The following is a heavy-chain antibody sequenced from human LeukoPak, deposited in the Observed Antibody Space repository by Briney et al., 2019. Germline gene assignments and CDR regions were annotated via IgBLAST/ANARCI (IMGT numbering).Heavy chain of an antibody. J-gene: IGHJ6*02. CDR2: ISSSSYI. CDR3: AREGITMVRGSIYYYYGMDV. V-gene: IGHV3-21*01. CDR1: GFTFSSYS. Sequence: GGSLRLSCAASGFTFSSYSMNWVRQAPGKGLEWVSSISSSSYIYYADSVKGRFTISRDNAKNSLYLQMNSLRAEDTAVYYCAREGITMVRGSIYYYYGMDVWGQGTTVTVSS. D-gene: IGHD3-10*01.